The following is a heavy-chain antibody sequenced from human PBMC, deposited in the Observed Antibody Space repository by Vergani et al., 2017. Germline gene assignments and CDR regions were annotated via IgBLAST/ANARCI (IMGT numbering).Heavy chain of an antibody. Sequence: QVQLQESGPGLVKPSETLSLTCTVSGGSISSYYWSWILQPPGKGLEWIGYSYYSGSTYYNPSLKSRVTISVDTSKNQFSLKLSSVTAADTAVYYCAREPYYYGSGRGAFDIWGQGTMVTVSS. D-gene: IGHD3-10*01. CDR1: GGSISSYY. CDR2: SYYSGST. J-gene: IGHJ3*02. CDR3: AREPYYYGSGRGAFDI. V-gene: IGHV4-59*12.